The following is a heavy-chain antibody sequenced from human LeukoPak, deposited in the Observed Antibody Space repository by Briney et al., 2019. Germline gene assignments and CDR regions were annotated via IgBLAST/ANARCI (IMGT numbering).Heavy chain of an antibody. CDR2: IYYSGST. Sequence: SETLSLTCTVSGGSISSSSYYWGWIRQPPGKGLEWIGSIYYSGSTYYNPSLKSRVTISVDRSKNQFSLKLSSVTAADTAVYYCARGDCGGDCYPKVHWYFDLWGRGTLVTVSS. J-gene: IGHJ2*01. CDR1: GGSISSSSYY. D-gene: IGHD2-21*02. CDR3: ARGDCGGDCYPKVHWYFDL. V-gene: IGHV4-39*07.